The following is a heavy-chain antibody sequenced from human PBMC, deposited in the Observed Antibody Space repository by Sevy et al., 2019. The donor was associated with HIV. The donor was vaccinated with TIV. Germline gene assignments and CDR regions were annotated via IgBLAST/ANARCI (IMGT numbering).Heavy chain of an antibody. Sequence: GGSLRLSCATSGFTFNIYAMSWVRQAPGKGLEWVSTIGGGDTYYADSVKGRFTISRDDSKSAVYLQMNSLRADDMAVYCWAKDGVSRNKLWDWFDPWGQGTLVTVSS. J-gene: IGHJ5*02. D-gene: IGHD2-21*01. CDR1: GFTFNIYA. CDR2: IGGGDT. V-gene: IGHV3-23*01. CDR3: AKDGVSRNKLWDWFDP.